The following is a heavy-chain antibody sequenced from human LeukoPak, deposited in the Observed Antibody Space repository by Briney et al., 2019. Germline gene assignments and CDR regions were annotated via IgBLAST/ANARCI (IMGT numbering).Heavy chain of an antibody. Sequence: ASVKASCKASGGTFSSYAISWVRQAPGQGLEWMGRIIPILGIANYAQKFQGRVTITADKSTSTAYMELSSLRSDDTAVYYCARDYEAYCGGDCHADYWGQGTLVTVSS. D-gene: IGHD2-21*02. CDR1: GGTFSSYA. CDR2: IIPILGIA. V-gene: IGHV1-69*04. CDR3: ARDYEAYCGGDCHADY. J-gene: IGHJ4*02.